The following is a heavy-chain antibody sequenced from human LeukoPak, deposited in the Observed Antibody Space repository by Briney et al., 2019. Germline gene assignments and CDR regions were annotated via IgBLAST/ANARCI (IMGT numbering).Heavy chain of an antibody. Sequence: ASVKVSCKASGYTFTGYYMHWVRQAPGQGLEWMGWINPNSGGTNYAQEFQGRVTMTRDTSISTAYMELSRLRSDDTAVYYCARGGYYYDSSGYYYVSAFDIWGQGTMVTVSS. V-gene: IGHV1-2*02. J-gene: IGHJ3*02. CDR1: GYTFTGYY. CDR2: INPNSGGT. CDR3: ARGGYYYDSSGYYYVSAFDI. D-gene: IGHD3-22*01.